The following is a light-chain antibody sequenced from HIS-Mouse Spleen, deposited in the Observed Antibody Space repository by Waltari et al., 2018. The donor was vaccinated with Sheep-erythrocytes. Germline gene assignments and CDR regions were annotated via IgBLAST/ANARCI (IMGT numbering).Light chain of an antibody. J-gene: IGLJ3*02. V-gene: IGLV2-23*01. Sequence: QSALTQPASVSGSPGQSITISCTGTSSDVGSDNLVSWYQQHPDKAPKLMIYEGSKRPSGVSNRFSGSKSGNTASLTISGLQAEDEADYYCCSYAGSSTPWVFGGGTKLTVL. CDR3: CSYAGSSTPWV. CDR1: SSDVGSDNL. CDR2: EGS.